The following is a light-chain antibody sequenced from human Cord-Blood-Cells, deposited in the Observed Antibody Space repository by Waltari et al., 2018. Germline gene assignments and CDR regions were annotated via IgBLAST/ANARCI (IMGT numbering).Light chain of an antibody. CDR3: QQSYSTLTWT. Sequence: VGDRVTITCRTSQSISSYLNWYQQKPGKAPKLLIYAASSLQSGVPSRFSGSGSGTDFTLTISSLQPEDFATYYCQQSYSTLTWTFGQGTKVEIK. J-gene: IGKJ1*01. CDR2: AAS. V-gene: IGKV1-39*01. CDR1: QSISSY.